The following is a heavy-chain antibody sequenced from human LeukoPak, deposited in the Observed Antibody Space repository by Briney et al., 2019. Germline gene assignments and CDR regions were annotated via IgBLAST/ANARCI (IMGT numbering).Heavy chain of an antibody. Sequence: PGGSLRLSCAASGFTLSSYGMHWVRQAPGKGLEWVAVISYDGSNKYYADSVKGRFTISRDNSKNTLYLQMNSLRAEDTAVYYCAKDLGGYSSGWYGHWFDPWGQGTLVTVSS. CDR2: ISYDGSNK. J-gene: IGHJ5*02. V-gene: IGHV3-30*18. CDR3: AKDLGGYSSGWYGHWFDP. CDR1: GFTLSSYG. D-gene: IGHD6-19*01.